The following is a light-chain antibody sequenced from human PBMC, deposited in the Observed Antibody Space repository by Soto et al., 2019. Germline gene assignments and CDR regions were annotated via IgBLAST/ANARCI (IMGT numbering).Light chain of an antibody. CDR3: QLRSNWPPALT. CDR1: QSISSY. J-gene: IGKJ4*01. CDR2: DAS. Sequence: EIVLTQSPATLSLSPGERATLSCRASQSISSYLAWYQQKPGQAPRLLIYDASNRATGIPARFSGSGSGTNFTLTISSLEPEDFAVYYCQLRSNWPPALTFGGGTKGDIK. V-gene: IGKV3-11*01.